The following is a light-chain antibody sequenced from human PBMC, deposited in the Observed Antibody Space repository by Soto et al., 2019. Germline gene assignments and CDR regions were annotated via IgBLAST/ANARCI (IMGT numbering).Light chain of an antibody. CDR3: LQHNNYPYT. Sequence: DIQMTQSPSSLSASVGDRVTITCRASQGISNLLGWFQHKPGKAPKRLIYAASSLQGGVPSRFSGSGSGTEFTRTATGLQPEEFADYYWLQHNNYPYTCGQGTKLEMK. CDR2: AAS. J-gene: IGKJ2*01. CDR1: QGISNL. V-gene: IGKV1-17*01.